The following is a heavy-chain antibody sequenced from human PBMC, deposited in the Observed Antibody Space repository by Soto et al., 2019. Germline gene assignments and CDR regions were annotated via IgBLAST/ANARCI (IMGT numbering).Heavy chain of an antibody. D-gene: IGHD3-10*01. Sequence: ASVKVSCKASGYTFTSYGISWVRQAPGQGLEWMGWISAYNGNTNYAQKLQGRVTMTTDTSTSTAYMELRSLRSDDTAVYYCASDIGDGSGSYSGWFDLWGQGTLVTVSS. CDR2: ISAYNGNT. V-gene: IGHV1-18*01. J-gene: IGHJ5*02. CDR3: ASDIGDGSGSYSGWFDL. CDR1: GYTFTSYG.